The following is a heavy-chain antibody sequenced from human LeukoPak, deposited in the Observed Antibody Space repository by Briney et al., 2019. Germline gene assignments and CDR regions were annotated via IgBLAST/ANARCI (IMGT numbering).Heavy chain of an antibody. D-gene: IGHD3-9*01. CDR3: ARDDSQLRYFDWSPGGDWYFDL. CDR2: ISAYNVNT. CDR1: GYTFTSYG. J-gene: IGHJ2*01. Sequence: ASVKVSCKASGYTFTSYGISWVRQAPGQGLEWMGWISAYNVNTNYAQKLQGRVTMTTDTSTSTAYMELRSLRSDDTAVYYCARDDSQLRYFDWSPGGDWYFDLWGRGTLVTVSS. V-gene: IGHV1-18*01.